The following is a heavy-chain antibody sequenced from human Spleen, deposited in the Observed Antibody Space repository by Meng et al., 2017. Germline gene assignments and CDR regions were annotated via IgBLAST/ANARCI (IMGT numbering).Heavy chain of an antibody. V-gene: IGHV3-74*01. CDR3: ARDSSTSLDY. Sequence: EVQLVESGGGLVQPGGPLGLSCAASGFTFRSYWMHWVRQAPGKGLVWVSRINSDGSSTSYADFVKGRFTIFRDNAKNTLYLQMNSLKTEDTAVYYCARDSSTSLDYWGQGILVTVSS. CDR2: INSDGSST. CDR1: GFTFRSYW. J-gene: IGHJ4*02. D-gene: IGHD2-2*01.